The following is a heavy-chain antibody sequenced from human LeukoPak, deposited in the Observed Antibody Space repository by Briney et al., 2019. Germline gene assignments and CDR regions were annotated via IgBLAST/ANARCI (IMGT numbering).Heavy chain of an antibody. D-gene: IGHD1-1*01. V-gene: IGHV5-51*01. CDR2: IYPGVSDT. Sequence: GESLKISCKGSGYSFTTYWIAWVRQMPGKGLEWMGIIYPGVSDTRYSPSFQGQITISADKSINTAYLQWNSLRASDTAMYYCARRLTTEETFDYWGQGTPVTVSS. J-gene: IGHJ4*02. CDR3: ARRLTTEETFDY. CDR1: GYSFTTYW.